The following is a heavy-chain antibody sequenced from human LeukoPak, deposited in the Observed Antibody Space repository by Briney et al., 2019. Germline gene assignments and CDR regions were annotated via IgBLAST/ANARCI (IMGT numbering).Heavy chain of an antibody. J-gene: IGHJ4*02. CDR2: ISYDGSNK. D-gene: IGHD5-24*01. CDR1: GFTFSSYG. CDR3: AKPPGRWLQYYYFDY. Sequence: PGGSLRLSCAASGFTFSSYGMHWVRQAPGKGLEWVAVISYDGSNKYYADSVKGRFTISRDNSKNTLYLQMNSLRAEDTAVYYCAKPPGRWLQYYYFDYWGQGTLVTVSS. V-gene: IGHV3-30*18.